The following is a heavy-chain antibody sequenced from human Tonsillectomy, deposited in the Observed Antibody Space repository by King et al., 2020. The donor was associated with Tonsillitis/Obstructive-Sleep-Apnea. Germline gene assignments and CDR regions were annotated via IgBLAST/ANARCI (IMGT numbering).Heavy chain of an antibody. J-gene: IGHJ4*02. CDR1: RGSISNFY. D-gene: IGHD3-22*01. CDR2: IFYNGST. CDR3: ARLNYYDSSGYFFGDLDY. Sequence: QLQESGPGLMKPSETLSLTCSVSRGSISNFYWSWIRQPPGKGLDYIGYIFYNGSTNYNPSLKSRVTISVDTSKNQFSLKLSSVTAADTAIYYCARLNYYDSSGYFFGDLDYWGQGILVTVSS. V-gene: IGHV4-59*08.